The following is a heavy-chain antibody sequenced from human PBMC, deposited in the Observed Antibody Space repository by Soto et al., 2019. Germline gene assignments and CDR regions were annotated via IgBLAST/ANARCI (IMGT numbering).Heavy chain of an antibody. D-gene: IGHD2-15*01. V-gene: IGHV4-30-2*01. CDR2: IYHSGST. J-gene: IGHJ6*02. CDR1: GGSISSGGYS. CDR3: ARGCLSGGSCYSPYYYGMDV. Sequence: QLQLQESGSGLVRPSQTLSLTCAVSGGSISSGGYSWSWIRQPPGKGLEWIGYIYHSGSTYYNPSLKSRVTISVDRSKNQFSLKLSSVTAADTAVYYCARGCLSGGSCYSPYYYGMDVWGQGTTVTVSS.